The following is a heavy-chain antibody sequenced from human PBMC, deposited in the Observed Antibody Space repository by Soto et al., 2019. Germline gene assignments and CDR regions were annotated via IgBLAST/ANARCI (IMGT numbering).Heavy chain of an antibody. D-gene: IGHD2-2*01. CDR1: GFTFSSYW. CDR3: ARPPYQLLCCYIDV. V-gene: IGHV3-74*01. Sequence: GGSLRLSCAASGFTFSSYWMHWVRQAPGKGLVWVSRINSDGSSTSYADSVKGRFTISRDNAKNTLYLQMNSLRAEDTAVYYCARPPYQLLCCYIDVWGKGTTVTVSS. J-gene: IGHJ6*03. CDR2: INSDGSST.